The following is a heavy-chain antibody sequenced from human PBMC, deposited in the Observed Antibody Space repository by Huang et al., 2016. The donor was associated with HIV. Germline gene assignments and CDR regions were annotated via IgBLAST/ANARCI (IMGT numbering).Heavy chain of an antibody. J-gene: IGHJ4*02. D-gene: IGHD4-17*01. V-gene: IGHV1-8*02. Sequence: QVHLVQSGAEVKKPGASVKVSCKASGYTFTNYDINWVRQAPGRGLEWMGWMNPNTGNTDFAQSFQGRVTMTRKTSKTTAYMELTSVTSEDTAVYYCARSAYGDLDYWGLGTLVIVSS. CDR2: MNPNTGNT. CDR3: ARSAYGDLDY. CDR1: GYTFTNYD.